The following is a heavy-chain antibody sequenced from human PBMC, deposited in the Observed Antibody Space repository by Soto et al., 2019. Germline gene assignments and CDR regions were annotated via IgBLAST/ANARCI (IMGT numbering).Heavy chain of an antibody. V-gene: IGHV3-74*01. CDR3: ARDEGFDP. CDR1: GFTFDKYI. J-gene: IGHJ5*02. CDR2: INKHGNST. Sequence: PGESLKISCAASGFTFDKYIMHWLRQVPGKGLVWVARINKHGNSTTYADFAKGRFSISRDNAKDTLYLLMSSLRAEDTARYYCARDEGFDPWGQGTMVTVS.